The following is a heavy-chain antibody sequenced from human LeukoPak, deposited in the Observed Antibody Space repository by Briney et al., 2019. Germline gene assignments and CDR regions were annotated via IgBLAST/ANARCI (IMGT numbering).Heavy chain of an antibody. V-gene: IGHV3-30*18. J-gene: IGHJ6*02. D-gene: IGHD3-3*01. Sequence: GGSLRLSCAASGFTFSSYGMHWVRQAPGKGLGWVAVISYDGSNKYYADSVKGRFTISRDNSKNTLYLQMNSLRAEDTAVYYCAKVKSGYYYYYYYGMDVWGQGTTVTVSS. CDR1: GFTFSSYG. CDR3: AKVKSGYYYYYYYGMDV. CDR2: ISYDGSNK.